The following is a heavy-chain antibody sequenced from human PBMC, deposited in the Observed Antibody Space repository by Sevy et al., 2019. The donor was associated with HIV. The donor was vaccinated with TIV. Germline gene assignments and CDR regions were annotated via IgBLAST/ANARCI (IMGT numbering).Heavy chain of an antibody. D-gene: IGHD3-10*01. Sequence: SETLSLTCTVSGASITNYYWSWIRQPAGKGLEWIAHINTRGDTHYNPSLKSRVTMSLDTSQKHFSLKLTSVIAADTAVYYCARDVVVRGVFPTYYYHYYMDVWGKGTTVTVSS. CDR1: GASITNYY. CDR3: ARDVVVRGVFPTYYYHYYMDV. J-gene: IGHJ6*03. CDR2: INTRGDT. V-gene: IGHV4-4*07.